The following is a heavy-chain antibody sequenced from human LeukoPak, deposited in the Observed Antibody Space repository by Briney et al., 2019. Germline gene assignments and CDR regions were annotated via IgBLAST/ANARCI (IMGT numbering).Heavy chain of an antibody. CDR3: AKTGQLSFGYY. J-gene: IGHJ4*02. Sequence: PGGSLRLSCAASGFTFSSYSMNWVRQASGKGLEWVSAISGSGGSTYYADSVKGRFTISRDNSKNTLYLQMNSLRAEDTAVYYCAKTGQLSFGYYWGQGTLVTVSS. D-gene: IGHD3-16*01. V-gene: IGHV3-23*01. CDR1: GFTFSSYS. CDR2: ISGSGGST.